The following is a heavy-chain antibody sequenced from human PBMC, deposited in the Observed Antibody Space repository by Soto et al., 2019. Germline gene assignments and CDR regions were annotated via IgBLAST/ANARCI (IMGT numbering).Heavy chain of an antibody. J-gene: IGHJ4*02. V-gene: IGHV4-59*08. CDR3: ARQRCSSTSCYGKWYYFDY. CDR1: GGSISSYY. CDR2: IYYSGST. D-gene: IGHD2-2*01. Sequence: PSETLSLTCTVSGGSISSYYWSWIRQPPGKGLEWIGYIYYSGSTNYNPSLKSRVTISVDTSKNQLSLKLSSVTAADTAVYFCARQRCSSTSCYGKWYYFDYWGQGTLVTVSS.